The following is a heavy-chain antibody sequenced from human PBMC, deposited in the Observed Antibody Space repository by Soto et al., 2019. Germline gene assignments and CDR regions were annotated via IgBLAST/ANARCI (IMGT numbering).Heavy chain of an antibody. V-gene: IGHV3-48*02. CDR1: GFTFSSFS. D-gene: IGHD6-6*01. CDR3: ARPEYSSSSYGMDV. CDR2: ISSSSSTI. J-gene: IGHJ6*02. Sequence: GGSLRLSCAASGFTFSSFSMNWVRQAPGKGLEWVSYISSSSSTIYYADSVKGRFTISRDNAKNSLYLQMNSLRDEDTAVYYCARPEYSSSSYGMDVWGQGTTVTVSS.